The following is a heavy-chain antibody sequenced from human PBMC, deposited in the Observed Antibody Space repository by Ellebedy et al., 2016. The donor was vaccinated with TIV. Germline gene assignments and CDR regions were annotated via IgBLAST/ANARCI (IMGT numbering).Heavy chain of an antibody. J-gene: IGHJ4*02. CDR2: IYDSGRT. CDR1: GGSISGTYTSYY. CDR3: ARDITAAYFDY. V-gene: IGHV4-39*07. Sequence: SETLSLXXNVSGGSISGTYTSYYWGWIRQPPGKGLEWIGSIYDSGRTHYNPSLKSRVTISVDTSKNQFSLRLSSVTAADTAIYYCARDITAAYFDYWGRGTLVTVSS. D-gene: IGHD6-25*01.